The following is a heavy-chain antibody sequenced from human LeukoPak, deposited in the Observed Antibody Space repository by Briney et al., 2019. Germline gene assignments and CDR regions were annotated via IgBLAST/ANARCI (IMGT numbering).Heavy chain of an antibody. V-gene: IGHV1-3*01. CDR1: GYTFTSYA. Sequence: ASVKVSCKASGYTFTSYAMTWVRQAPGQGLEWMGWINAGNGNTKYSQKFQGRVTITRDTSASTAYMELSSLRSEDTAVYYCAGGQQLDLYYFDYWGQGTLVTVSA. CDR3: AGGQQLDLYYFDY. J-gene: IGHJ4*02. D-gene: IGHD6-13*01. CDR2: INAGNGNT.